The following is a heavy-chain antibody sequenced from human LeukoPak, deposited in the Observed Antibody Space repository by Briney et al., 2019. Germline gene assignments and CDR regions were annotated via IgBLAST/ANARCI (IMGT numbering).Heavy chain of an antibody. V-gene: IGHV1-8*01. J-gene: IGHJ6*02. Sequence: GASVKVSCKASGYTFTSYDINWVRQATGQGLEWMGWMNPNRGNTGYAQKFQGRVTMTRNTSISTAYMEMSSLRSEDTAVYYCARADIVVVVAATRPYYYYYYGMDVWGQGTTVTVSS. CDR2: MNPNRGNT. CDR3: ARADIVVVVAATRPYYYYYYGMDV. CDR1: GYTFTSYD. D-gene: IGHD2-15*01.